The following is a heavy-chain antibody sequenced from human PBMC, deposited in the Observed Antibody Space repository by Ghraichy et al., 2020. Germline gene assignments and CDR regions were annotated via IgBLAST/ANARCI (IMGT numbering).Heavy chain of an antibody. CDR1: GFTLSTYG. CDR3: AKKRANSGYASYDY. Sequence: GSLNISCAASGFTLSTYGMSWVRQAPGKGLEWVSSISASGGSINYADSVKGRFTISRDTSKNTLYLQMNSLRAEDTAVFYCAKKRANSGYASYDYWGQGTLVTVSS. CDR2: ISASGGSI. V-gene: IGHV3-23*01. D-gene: IGHD5-12*01. J-gene: IGHJ4*02.